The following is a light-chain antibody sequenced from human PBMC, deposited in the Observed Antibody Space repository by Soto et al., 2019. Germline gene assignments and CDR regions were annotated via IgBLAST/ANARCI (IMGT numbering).Light chain of an antibody. Sequence: QTVVTQEPSFSVSPGGTVTLTCGLSSGSVSTNYYPSWYQQTPGQSPRMLIYKTNTRSSGVPDRISGSILGNKAALTITGALADEESHYYCALYMGSGISVFGGGTKLTVL. V-gene: IGLV8-61*01. CDR2: KTN. CDR3: ALYMGSGISV. CDR1: SGSVSTNYY. J-gene: IGLJ3*02.